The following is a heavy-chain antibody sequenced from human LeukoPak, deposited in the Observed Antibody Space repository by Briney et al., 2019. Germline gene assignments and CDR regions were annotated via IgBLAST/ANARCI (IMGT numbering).Heavy chain of an antibody. Sequence: SETLSLTCTVSGGSISSSNYYWGWIRQPPGKGLEWIGRIYYSGGTYYNPSLKSRVTISADTSKNQFSLKLSSVTAADTAVYYCARHRRQYSSSSLDFDIWGQGTMVTVSS. CDR2: IYYSGGT. CDR3: ARHRRQYSSSSLDFDI. V-gene: IGHV4-39*01. CDR1: GGSISSSNYY. J-gene: IGHJ3*02. D-gene: IGHD6-6*01.